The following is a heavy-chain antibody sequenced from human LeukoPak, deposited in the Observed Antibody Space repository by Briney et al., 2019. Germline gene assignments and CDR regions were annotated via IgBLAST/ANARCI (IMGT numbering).Heavy chain of an antibody. D-gene: IGHD1-1*01. J-gene: IGHJ3*02. CDR3: AKPLAYKRGAFDI. V-gene: IGHV3-30*02. CDR2: IWYDGSNK. Sequence: GGSLRLSCAASGFTFSTYAMHWVRQAPGKGLEWVAVIWYDGSNKYYADSVKGRFTISRDNSKNTLYLQMNSLRPEGTAVYYCAKPLAYKRGAFDIWGQGTMVTVSS. CDR1: GFTFSTYA.